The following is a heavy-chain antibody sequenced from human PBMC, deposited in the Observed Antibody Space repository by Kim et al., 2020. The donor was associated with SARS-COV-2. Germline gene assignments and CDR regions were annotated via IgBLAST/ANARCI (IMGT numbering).Heavy chain of an antibody. CDR3: ARDYEVTRFDY. D-gene: IGHD4-4*01. J-gene: IGHJ4*02. Sequence: KYYADSVKGRFTITRDNSKNTLYLQMNSLRAEDTAVYYCARDYEVTRFDYWGQGTLVTVSS. CDR2: K. V-gene: IGHV3-33*01.